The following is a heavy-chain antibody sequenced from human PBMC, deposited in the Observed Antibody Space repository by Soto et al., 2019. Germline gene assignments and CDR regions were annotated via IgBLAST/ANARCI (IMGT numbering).Heavy chain of an antibody. D-gene: IGHD4-17*01. J-gene: IGHJ4*02. CDR2: IWYGGSDK. CDR1: GFTFSNYG. CDR3: ARDNYGGNSRFDY. V-gene: IGHV3-33*01. Sequence: QVQLVESGGGVVQPGRSLRLSCAASGFTFSNYGMHWVRQAPGKGLEWVAVIWYGGSDKYYANSVKGRFTISRDNSKNTLNLQMNSLRAEDTAVYYCARDNYGGNSRFDYWGQGTLVTVSS.